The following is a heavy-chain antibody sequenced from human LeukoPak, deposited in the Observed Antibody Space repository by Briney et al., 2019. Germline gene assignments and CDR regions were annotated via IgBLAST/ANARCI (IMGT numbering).Heavy chain of an antibody. Sequence: GGSLRLSCAASGFTFDDYTMHWVRQAPGKGLEWVSLISWDGGSTYYADSVKGRFTISRDNSKNSLYLQMNSLRTEDTALYYCAKALGSTEGGYFDYWGQGTLVTVSS. D-gene: IGHD3-16*01. J-gene: IGHJ4*02. CDR2: ISWDGGST. V-gene: IGHV3-43*01. CDR1: GFTFDDYT. CDR3: AKALGSTEGGYFDY.